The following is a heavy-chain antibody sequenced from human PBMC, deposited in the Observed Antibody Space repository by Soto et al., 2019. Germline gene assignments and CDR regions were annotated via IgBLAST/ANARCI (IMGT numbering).Heavy chain of an antibody. V-gene: IGHV1-69*13. Sequence: ASVKVSCKASGGTFYTYTFSWVRQAPGQGLEWMGSITPIYPTTNYAEKFQGRLTVTADGSTNTAYMELNSLTSEDTAVYYCARIPRYSFPTSDDLDSWGQGTLVTAS. CDR3: ARIPRYSFPTSDDLDS. CDR2: ITPIYPTT. CDR1: GGTFYTYT. D-gene: IGHD5-18*01. J-gene: IGHJ4*02.